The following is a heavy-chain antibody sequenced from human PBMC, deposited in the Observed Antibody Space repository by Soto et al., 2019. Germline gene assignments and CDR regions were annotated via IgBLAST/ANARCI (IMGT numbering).Heavy chain of an antibody. CDR2: ISSSGSTI. V-gene: IGHV3-11*01. J-gene: IGHJ3*02. Sequence: GGSLRLSCAASGFTFSDYYMSWIRQAPGKGLEWVSYISSSGSTIYYADSVKGRFTISRDNAKNSLYLQMNSLRAEDTAVYYCARDQASGSSGFPRGAFDIWGQGTMVTVSS. D-gene: IGHD6-19*01. CDR3: ARDQASGSSGFPRGAFDI. CDR1: GFTFSDYY.